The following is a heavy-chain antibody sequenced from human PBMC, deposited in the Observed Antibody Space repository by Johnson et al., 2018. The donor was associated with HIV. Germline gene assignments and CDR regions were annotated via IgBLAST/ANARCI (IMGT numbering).Heavy chain of an antibody. CDR1: GFTFSSYA. J-gene: IGHJ3*02. CDR2: ISYDGSNK. V-gene: IGHV3-30*04. CDR3: GRDRAIVVAYDAFDI. Sequence: QEKLVESGGGVVQPGRSLRLSCAASGFTFSSYAMHWVRQAPGKGLEWVAVISYDGSNKYYADSVKGRFTISRDNSKNTLYLQMNSLRAEDTAVYYCGRDRAIVVAYDAFDIWGQGTMVTVSS. D-gene: IGHD3-22*01.